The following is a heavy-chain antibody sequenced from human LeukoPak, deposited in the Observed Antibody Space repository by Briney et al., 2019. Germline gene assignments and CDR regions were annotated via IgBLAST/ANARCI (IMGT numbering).Heavy chain of an antibody. CDR2: ISSSGSTI. CDR1: GFTFSPYE. V-gene: IGHV3-48*03. D-gene: IGHD3-22*01. J-gene: IGHJ4*02. CDR3: ARGSSYYVSSGPSDY. Sequence: GGSLSFNCAASGFTFSPYEMNWVRQAPGKGLEWVSYISSSGSTIYFADSVKGRFTISRDNAKNSLYLQMNSLRAEDTAVYYCARGSSYYVSSGPSDYWCQGNLVTVSS.